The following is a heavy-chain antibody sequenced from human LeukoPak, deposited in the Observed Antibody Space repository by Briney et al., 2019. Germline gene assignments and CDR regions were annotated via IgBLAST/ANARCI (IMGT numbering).Heavy chain of an antibody. Sequence: SETLSLTCVVSGYSISSGWYWGWIRQPPGQELEWIAAIYHTGSTFYNPSLESRVTISLDTSKNQFSLKLNSVTAADTAVYYCARVNSNQFGYATFDYWGQGTLVTVSS. D-gene: IGHD2-2*01. CDR1: GYSISSGWY. V-gene: IGHV4-38-2*01. CDR3: ARVNSNQFGYATFDY. CDR2: IYHTGST. J-gene: IGHJ4*02.